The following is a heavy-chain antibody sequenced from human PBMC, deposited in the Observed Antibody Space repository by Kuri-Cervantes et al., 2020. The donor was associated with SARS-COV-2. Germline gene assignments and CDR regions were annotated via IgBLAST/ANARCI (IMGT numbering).Heavy chain of an antibody. CDR2: IKSKTDGGTT. V-gene: IGHV3-15*01. CDR3: TRLAYYYYMDV. D-gene: IGHD3-9*01. Sequence: GGSLRLSCAASGFTFSNAWMSWVRQAPGKGLEWVGRIKSKTDGGTTDYAAPVKGRFTISRDDSKNTLYLQMNSLKTEDTAVYYCTRLAYYYYMDVWGKGTTVTVSS. CDR1: GFTFSNAW. J-gene: IGHJ6*03.